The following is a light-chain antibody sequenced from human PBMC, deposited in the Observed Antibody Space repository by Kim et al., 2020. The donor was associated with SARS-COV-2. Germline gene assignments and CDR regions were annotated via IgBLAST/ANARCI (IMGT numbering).Light chain of an antibody. J-gene: IGLJ2*01. CDR2: EDN. Sequence: GKTIPISCTRSSGSIDGDYVQWYQQRPGSAPTIFIYEDNHRPSGVPDRFSGSIDRSSNSASLSISGLTTEDEADYYCQSYDLNNVVFGGGTQLTVL. V-gene: IGLV6-57*03. CDR3: QSYDLNNVV. CDR1: SGSIDGDY.